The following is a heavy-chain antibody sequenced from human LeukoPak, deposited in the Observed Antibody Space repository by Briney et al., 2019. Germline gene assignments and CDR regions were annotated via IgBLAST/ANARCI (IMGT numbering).Heavy chain of an antibody. CDR1: GGSFSFYY. J-gene: IGHJ3*02. CDR3: ARALGAFDI. Sequence: SETLSLTCGVSGGSFSFYYWSWIRQPPGKGLEWIGEISQSGSTNYNPSLKSRVNISLDTSENQSSLKLSSVTAADTAVYYCARALGAFDIWGQGTMVTVSS. CDR2: ISQSGST. V-gene: IGHV4-34*01.